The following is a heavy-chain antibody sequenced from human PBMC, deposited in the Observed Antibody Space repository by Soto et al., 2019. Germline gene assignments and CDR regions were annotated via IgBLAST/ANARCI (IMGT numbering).Heavy chain of an antibody. CDR1: GFTFSSYG. J-gene: IGHJ5*02. D-gene: IGHD3-10*01. Sequence: GGSLRLSCAASGFTFSSYGMHWVRQAPGKGLEWVAVISYDGSNKYYADTVKGRFTISRDNSKNTLYLQMNSLRAEDTTVYYCAKDLYNDGSGATWGQGT. CDR3: AKDLYNDGSGAT. V-gene: IGHV3-30*18. CDR2: ISYDGSNK.